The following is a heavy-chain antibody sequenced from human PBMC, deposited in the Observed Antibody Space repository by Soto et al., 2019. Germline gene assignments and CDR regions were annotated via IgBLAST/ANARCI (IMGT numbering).Heavy chain of an antibody. V-gene: IGHV1-18*04. CDR2: ISAYNGNT. Sequence: ASVKVSCQASGYTFTSHGISWVRQDPGQGLEWMGWISAYNGNTDYTQKRQGRVTMTTDTSTSTAYVELSSMRSDDTAVYYCARAVMITFGGVIVPTTPYYYYYGMDVWGQGTTVTVSS. D-gene: IGHD3-16*02. J-gene: IGHJ6*02. CDR3: ARAVMITFGGVIVPTTPYYYYYGMDV. CDR1: GYTFTSHG.